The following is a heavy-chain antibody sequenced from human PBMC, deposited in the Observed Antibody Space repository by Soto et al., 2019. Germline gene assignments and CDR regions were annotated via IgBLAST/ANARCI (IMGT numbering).Heavy chain of an antibody. J-gene: IGHJ4*02. V-gene: IGHV4-61*01. CDR2: ISYSGST. CDR3: ASPNIGY. Sequence: SETLSLTCSVSGGSVSSGSYFWSWIRQPPGKGLEWIGFISYSGSTNYNPSLKSRVTISVDTSKNQFSLKMSSVTAADTAVYYCASPNIGYWGQGTLVTV. CDR1: GGSVSSGSYF.